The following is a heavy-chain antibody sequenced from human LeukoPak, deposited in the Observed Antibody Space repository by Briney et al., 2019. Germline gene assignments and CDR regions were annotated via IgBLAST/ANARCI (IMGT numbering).Heavy chain of an antibody. Sequence: GASVKVSCRSSGFPLTGYYIHWVRQAPGQGLEWMGWINPNSGGTNYAQKFQGRVTMTRDTSISTAYMELSRLRSDDTAVYYCARDLYEFAVAGIDYWGRGTLVTVSS. V-gene: IGHV1-2*02. CDR3: ARDLYEFAVAGIDY. CDR2: INPNSGGT. J-gene: IGHJ4*02. D-gene: IGHD3/OR15-3a*01. CDR1: GFPLTGYY.